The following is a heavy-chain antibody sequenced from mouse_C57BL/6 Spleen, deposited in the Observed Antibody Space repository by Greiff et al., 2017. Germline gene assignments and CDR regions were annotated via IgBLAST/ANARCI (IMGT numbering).Heavy chain of an antibody. CDR3: ASYSYWYFDV. J-gene: IGHJ1*03. V-gene: IGHV3-6*01. CDR1: GYSITSGYY. CDR2: ISYDGNN. Sequence: ESGPGLVKPSQSLSLTCSVTGYSITSGYYWNWIRQFPGNKLEWMGYISYDGNNKYKPSLKNRISITRDTANNQFFLKWNSVTTEDTATYYCASYSYWYFDVWGTGTTVTVSS. D-gene: IGHD2-1*01.